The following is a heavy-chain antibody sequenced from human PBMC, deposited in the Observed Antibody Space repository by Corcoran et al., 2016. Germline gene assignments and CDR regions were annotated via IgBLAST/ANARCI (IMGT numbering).Heavy chain of an antibody. CDR3: AREEVPAAISYYYYYYGMDV. Sequence: QVQLVESGGGVVQPGRSLRLSCAASGFTFSSYGMHWVRQAPGKGLEWVAVIWYDGSNKYYADSVKGRFTISRDNSKNTLYLQMNSLRAEDTAVYYCAREEVPAAISYYYYYYGMDVWGQGTTVTVSS. CDR2: IWYDGSNK. J-gene: IGHJ6*02. CDR1: GFTFSSYG. V-gene: IGHV3-33*01. D-gene: IGHD2-2*02.